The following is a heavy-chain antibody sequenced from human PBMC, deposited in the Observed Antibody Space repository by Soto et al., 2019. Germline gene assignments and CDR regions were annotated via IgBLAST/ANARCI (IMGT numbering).Heavy chain of an antibody. CDR2: INAGNGNT. V-gene: IGHV1-3*01. D-gene: IGHD5-18*01. Sequence: ASVKASCKASGYTFTSYAMHWVRQAPGQRLEWMGWINAGNGNTKYSQKFQGRVTITRDTSASTAYMELSSLRSEDTAVYYCARDLAQGWIQLWWYFDIWGQGTMVTVSS. CDR3: ARDLAQGWIQLWWYFDI. J-gene: IGHJ3*02. CDR1: GYTFTSYA.